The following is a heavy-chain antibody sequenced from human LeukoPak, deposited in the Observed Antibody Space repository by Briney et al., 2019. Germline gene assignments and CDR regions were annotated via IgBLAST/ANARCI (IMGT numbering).Heavy chain of an antibody. CDR2: ITGTGSTI. D-gene: IGHD4-23*01. CDR1: GFLFSDFH. Sequence: GGSLRLSCSVSGFLFSDFHMSWLRQAPGKGLEWVSYITGTGSTIYYADSVRGRFTISRDNAKKSLYLQMNSLRAEDAAVYYCARDQYGGNSVHWFDPWGQGTLITVSS. CDR3: ARDQYGGNSVHWFDP. V-gene: IGHV3-11*04. J-gene: IGHJ5*02.